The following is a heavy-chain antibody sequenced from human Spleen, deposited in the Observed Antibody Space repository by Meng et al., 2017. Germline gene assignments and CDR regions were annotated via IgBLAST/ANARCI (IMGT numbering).Heavy chain of an antibody. CDR3: ARNGAYCLEY. D-gene: IGHD2-21*01. J-gene: IGHJ4*02. Sequence: QVELQESGPGLVRASGTLSLICAVSGYSISRGHWWSWVRQSPGKGLQWIGEIEHSEGPNYNPSLKSRVTISVDTSKNQISLELTSVTAADTAVYYCARNGAYCLEYWGQGSLVTVSS. V-gene: IGHV4-4*02. CDR1: GYSISRGHW. CDR2: IEHSEGP.